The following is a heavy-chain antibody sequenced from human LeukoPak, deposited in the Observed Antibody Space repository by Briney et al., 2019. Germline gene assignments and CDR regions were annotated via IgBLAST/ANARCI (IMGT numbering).Heavy chain of an antibody. D-gene: IGHD3-10*01. CDR3: ARDFGYGSGSYYAFDI. CDR1: GGSISSGGYY. V-gene: IGHV4-30-2*01. Sequence: SETLSLTCTVSGGSISSGGYYWSWIRQPPGKGLEWIGYIYHSGSTYYNPSLKSRVTISVDRSKNQFSLKLSSVTAADTAVYYCARDFGYGSGSYYAFDIWGQGTMVTASS. J-gene: IGHJ3*02. CDR2: IYHSGST.